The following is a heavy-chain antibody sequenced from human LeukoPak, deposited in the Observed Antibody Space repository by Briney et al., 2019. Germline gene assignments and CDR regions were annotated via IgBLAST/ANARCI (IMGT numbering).Heavy chain of an antibody. J-gene: IGHJ4*02. V-gene: IGHV3-7*01. CDR3: ARDYRYYDFWSGYSFDY. D-gene: IGHD3-3*01. CDR2: IKQDGSEK. Sequence: GGSLRLSCAASGFTFSSYWMSWVRQAPGKGLEWVANIKQDGSEKYYVDSVKGRFTISRDNAKNSLYLQMNSLRAEDTAVYYCARDYRYYDFWSGYSFDYWGQGTLVTVSS. CDR1: GFTFSSYW.